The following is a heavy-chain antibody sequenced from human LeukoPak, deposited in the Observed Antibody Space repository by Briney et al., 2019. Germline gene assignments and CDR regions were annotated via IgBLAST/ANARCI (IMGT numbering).Heavy chain of an antibody. Sequence: GGSLRLPCAASEFTFSNYRMTWVRQAPGKGLEWVANIKEDGSDKYYVDSVKGRFTISRDDAKNSLYLQMNNLRAEDTAVYYCARDVGYFRFDYWGQGTLVTVSS. D-gene: IGHD5-18*01. CDR3: ARDVGYFRFDY. V-gene: IGHV3-7*01. CDR2: IKEDGSDK. J-gene: IGHJ4*02. CDR1: EFTFSNYR.